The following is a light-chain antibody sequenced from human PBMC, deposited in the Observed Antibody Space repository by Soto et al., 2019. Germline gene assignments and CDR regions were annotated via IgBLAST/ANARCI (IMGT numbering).Light chain of an antibody. CDR3: QQSYSTSSIT. CDR1: QSISSY. Sequence: DIQMTQSTSSLSASVGDRVTITCRASQSISSYLNWYQQKPGKAPKLLIYAASSLQSGVPSRFSGSGSGTDFTLTISSLQPEDFATYYCQQSYSTSSITFGQGTRLEIK. CDR2: AAS. J-gene: IGKJ5*01. V-gene: IGKV1-39*01.